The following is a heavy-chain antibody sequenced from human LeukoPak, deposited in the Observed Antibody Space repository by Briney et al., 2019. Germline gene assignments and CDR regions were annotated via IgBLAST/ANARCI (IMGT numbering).Heavy chain of an antibody. CDR2: ISAYNGNT. Sequence: ASVKVSCKASGYTFTSYAMNWVRQAPGQGLEWMGWISAYNGNTNYAQKLQGRVTMTTDTSTSTAYMELRSLRSDDTAVYYCAGNMITFGSLGYWGQGTLVTVSS. V-gene: IGHV1-18*01. D-gene: IGHD3-16*01. CDR1: GYTFTSYA. CDR3: AGNMITFGSLGY. J-gene: IGHJ4*02.